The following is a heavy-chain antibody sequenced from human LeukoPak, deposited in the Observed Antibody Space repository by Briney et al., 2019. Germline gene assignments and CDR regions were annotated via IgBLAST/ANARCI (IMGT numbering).Heavy chain of an antibody. Sequence: SETLSLTCTVSGGSISSSSYYWGWIRQPPGKGLEWIGEINHSGSTNYNPSLKSRVTISVDTSKNQFSLKLSSVTAADTAVYYCARVIAYYDFWSGPERPDYYYYMDVWGKGTTVTVSS. CDR1: GGSISSSSYY. J-gene: IGHJ6*03. V-gene: IGHV4-39*07. CDR3: ARVIAYYDFWSGPERPDYYYYMDV. CDR2: INHSGST. D-gene: IGHD3-3*01.